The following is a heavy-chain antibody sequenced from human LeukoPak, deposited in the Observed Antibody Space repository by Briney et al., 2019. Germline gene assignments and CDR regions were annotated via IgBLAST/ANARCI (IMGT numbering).Heavy chain of an antibody. J-gene: IGHJ4*02. CDR1: GFTFSSYS. V-gene: IGHV3-21*01. CDR3: ARGVLTGDPDY. D-gene: IGHD7-27*01. CDR2: ISSSSSYI. Sequence: GGSLRLSCAASGFTFSSYSMNWVRQAPGKGLEWVSSISSSSSYIYYADSVKGRFTISRDNAKDSLYLQMNSLRAEDTAVYYCARGVLTGDPDYWGQGTLVTVSS.